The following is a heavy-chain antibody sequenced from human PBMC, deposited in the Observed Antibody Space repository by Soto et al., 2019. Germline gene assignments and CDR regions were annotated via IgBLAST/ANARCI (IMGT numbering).Heavy chain of an antibody. Sequence: QVQLVESGGGVVQPGRSLRLSCAASGFTFSSYGMHWVRQAAGKGLEWVAVIWYDGSNKYYADSVKGRFTISRDNSKNTLYLQMNSLRAEDTAVYYCASPSGRYGGGYFDLWGRGTLVTVSS. CDR1: GFTFSSYG. J-gene: IGHJ2*01. D-gene: IGHD5-18*01. V-gene: IGHV3-33*01. CDR3: ASPSGRYGGGYFDL. CDR2: IWYDGSNK.